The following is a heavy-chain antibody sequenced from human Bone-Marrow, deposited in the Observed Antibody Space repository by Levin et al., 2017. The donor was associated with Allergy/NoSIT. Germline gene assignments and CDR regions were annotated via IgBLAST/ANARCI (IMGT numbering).Heavy chain of an antibody. CDR2: ISDSGDAT. CDR3: AKPLAVRGINHFAV. Sequence: GGSLRLSCTASGFLFSSYVMTWVRRTPGKGLEWVSSISDSGDATYYGDSVKGRFTISRDNSKNTLFLQKNILRDDDTAIYYCAKPLAVRGINHFAVWGHGTLVTVSS. J-gene: IGHJ4*01. D-gene: IGHD6-19*01. V-gene: IGHV3-23*01. CDR1: GFLFSSYV.